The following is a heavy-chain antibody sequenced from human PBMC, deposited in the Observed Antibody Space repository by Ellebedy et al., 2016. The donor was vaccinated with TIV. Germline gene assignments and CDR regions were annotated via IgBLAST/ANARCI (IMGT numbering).Heavy chain of an antibody. J-gene: IGHJ3*02. V-gene: IGHV4-59*01. D-gene: IGHD6-13*01. Sequence: MPGGSLRLSCTVSGVSISPYYWSWIRQPPEKGLEWIGYIQYRGSTNYNPSLKSRVTISLDTSKNQFSLKLRSVTAADTAVYYCARVVWQQPVSYAFDIWGQGTMVAVSS. CDR3: ARVVWQQPVSYAFDI. CDR2: IQYRGST. CDR1: GVSISPYY.